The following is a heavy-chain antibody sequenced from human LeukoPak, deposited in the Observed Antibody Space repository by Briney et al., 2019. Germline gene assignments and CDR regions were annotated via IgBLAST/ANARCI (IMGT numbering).Heavy chain of an antibody. D-gene: IGHD3-10*01. J-gene: IGHJ6*02. Sequence: SETLSLTCTVSGGSISSYYWSWIRQPPGKGLEWIGYIYYSGSTNYNPSLKSRVTISVDTSKNQFSLKLSSVTAADTAVYYCARDRPPYPGCYYYGMDVWGQGTTVTVSS. CDR3: ARDRPPYPGCYYYGMDV. V-gene: IGHV4-59*01. CDR2: IYYSGST. CDR1: GGSISSYY.